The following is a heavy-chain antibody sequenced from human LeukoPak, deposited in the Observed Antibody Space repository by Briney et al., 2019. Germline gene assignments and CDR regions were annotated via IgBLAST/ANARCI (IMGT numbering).Heavy chain of an antibody. J-gene: IGHJ4*02. CDR3: AKAGGVTTSGWFDF. Sequence: PGGSLRLSCAASGFTFSSYWMSWVRQAPGKGLEWVANIKQDGSEKYYVDSVKGRFTISGDNAKNSLYLQMNSLRAEDTAVYYCAKAGGVTTSGWFDFWGQGTLVTVSS. V-gene: IGHV3-7*03. CDR1: GFTFSSYW. D-gene: IGHD6-19*01. CDR2: IKQDGSEK.